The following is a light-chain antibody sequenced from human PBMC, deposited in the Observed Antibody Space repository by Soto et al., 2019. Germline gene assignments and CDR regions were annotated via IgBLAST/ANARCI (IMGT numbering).Light chain of an antibody. J-gene: IGKJ3*01. V-gene: IGKV1-33*01. Sequence: DIQMTQSPSSLSASVGDRVTITCQASHDISNYLNWYQHKPGKAPKLLIYGASNLETGVPSRFSGSGSGTDFTFTISSLQAEDIATYYCQYCDYLPIFGPGTTVDLK. CDR1: HDISNY. CDR3: QYCDYLPI. CDR2: GAS.